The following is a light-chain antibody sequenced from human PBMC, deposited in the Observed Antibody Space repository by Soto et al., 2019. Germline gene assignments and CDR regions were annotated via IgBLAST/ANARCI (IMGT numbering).Light chain of an antibody. CDR1: SSDIGSYNH. Sequence: QSALTQPASVSGSPGQSITISCSGTSSDIGSYNHVAWYQQFPGKSPKLMIYAVGDRPSGVSDRFSGSKSGITASLTVSGLQAEDEADYYCSSYAGSNNFVFGTGTKVTVL. CDR3: SSYAGSNNFV. CDR2: AVG. V-gene: IGLV2-14*03. J-gene: IGLJ1*01.